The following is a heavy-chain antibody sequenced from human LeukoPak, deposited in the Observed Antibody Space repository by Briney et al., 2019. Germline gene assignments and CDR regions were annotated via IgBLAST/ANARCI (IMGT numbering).Heavy chain of an antibody. V-gene: IGHV3-53*01. CDR1: GFTVSSNY. CDR3: ARYLAVAGTPIDY. J-gene: IGHJ4*02. D-gene: IGHD6-19*01. CDR2: IYSGGST. Sequence: GGSLRLSCAASGFTVSSNYTSWVRQAPGKGLEWVSVIYSGGSTYYADSVKGRFTISRDNSKNTLYLQMNSLRAEDTAVYYCARYLAVAGTPIDYWGQGTLVTVSS.